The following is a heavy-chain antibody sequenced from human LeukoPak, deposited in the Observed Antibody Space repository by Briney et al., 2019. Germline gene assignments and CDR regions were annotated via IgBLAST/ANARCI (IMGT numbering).Heavy chain of an antibody. Sequence: SETLSLTCTVSGGSISSSSYYWGWIRQPPGKGLEWIGSIYYSGSTYYNPSLKSRVTISVDTSKNQFSLKLSSVTAADTAVYYCARSDGKDYYYYMDVWGKGTTVTISS. CDR1: GGSISSSSYY. CDR3: ARSDGKDYYYYMDV. CDR2: IYYSGST. D-gene: IGHD1-26*01. J-gene: IGHJ6*03. V-gene: IGHV4-39*01.